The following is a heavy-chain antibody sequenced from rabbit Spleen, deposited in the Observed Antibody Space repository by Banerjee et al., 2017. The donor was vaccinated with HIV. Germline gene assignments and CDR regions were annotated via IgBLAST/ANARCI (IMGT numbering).Heavy chain of an antibody. CDR2: IEGGSSSFT. V-gene: IGHV1S45*01. J-gene: IGHJ6*01. D-gene: IGHD4-1*01. CDR1: GVSFSGSSY. CDR3: ARDLVGVIGWNFGL. Sequence: QEQLKETGGGLVQPGGSLTLSCTASGVSFSGSSYMCWVRQAPGKGLEWIACIEGGSSSFTYFASWAKGRFTISKASSTTVTLQMTSLTAADTATYLCARDLVGVIGWNFGLWGPGTLVTVS.